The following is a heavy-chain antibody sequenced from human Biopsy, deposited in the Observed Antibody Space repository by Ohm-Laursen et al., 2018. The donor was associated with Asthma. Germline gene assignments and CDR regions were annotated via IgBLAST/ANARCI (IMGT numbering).Heavy chain of an antibody. Sequence: GASVKVSCKASGYTFIHFAIHWVRQAPGQRLEWMGWISPFTGDTHFGQKFQGRVTMTTDTSTDTAYMELRSLRSDDTAVYYCARHPYNFGGFDYWGQGSLVLVSS. V-gene: IGHV1-3*01. CDR2: ISPFTGDT. CDR1: GYTFIHFA. J-gene: IGHJ4*02. D-gene: IGHD5-24*01. CDR3: ARHPYNFGGFDY.